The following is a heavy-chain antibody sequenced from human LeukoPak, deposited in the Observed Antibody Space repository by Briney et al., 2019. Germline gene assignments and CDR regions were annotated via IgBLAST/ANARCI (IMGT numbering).Heavy chain of an antibody. CDR1: GFTFNSYA. J-gene: IGHJ4*02. CDR3: ARDRSPYEYYFDS. D-gene: IGHD5-12*01. V-gene: IGHV3-30*04. CDR2: ISYDGRNE. Sequence: PGGSLRLSCAASGFTFNSYAMHWVRQAPGKGLEWVAVISYDGRNEYYADSVKGRSTISRDNSKNTLYLQMHSLRAEDTAVYYCARDRSPYEYYFDSWGQGTLVTVSS.